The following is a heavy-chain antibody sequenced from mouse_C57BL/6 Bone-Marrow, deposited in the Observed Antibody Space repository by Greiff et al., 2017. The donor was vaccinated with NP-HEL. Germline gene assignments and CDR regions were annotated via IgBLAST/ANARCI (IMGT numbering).Heavy chain of an antibody. CDR1: GFTFSDAW. CDR3: TVLRSPHWYFDV. J-gene: IGHJ1*03. D-gene: IGHD1-1*01. Sequence: EVKLVESGGGLVQPGGSMKLSCAASGFTFSDAWMDWVRQSPEKGLEWVAEIRNKANNHATYYAESVKGRFTISRDDSKSSVYLQMNSLRAEDTGIYYCTVLRSPHWYFDVWGTGTTVTVSS. V-gene: IGHV6-6*01. CDR2: IRNKANNHAT.